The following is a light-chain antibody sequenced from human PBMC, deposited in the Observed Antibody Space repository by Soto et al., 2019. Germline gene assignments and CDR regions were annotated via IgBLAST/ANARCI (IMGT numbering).Light chain of an antibody. Sequence: EIVLTQSPGTLSLSPGERATLSCRASQSVSSSYLAWYQHKPGRAPRLLIDGTSSRATGIPDRSSGSGSGTDFTLTISRLEPEDLAVYYCQQYGSPVTFGQGTKVDIK. CDR3: QQYGSPVT. V-gene: IGKV3-20*01. CDR2: GTS. CDR1: QSVSSSY. J-gene: IGKJ1*01.